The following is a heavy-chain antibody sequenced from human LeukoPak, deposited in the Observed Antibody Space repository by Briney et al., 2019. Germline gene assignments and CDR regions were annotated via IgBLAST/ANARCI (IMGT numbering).Heavy chain of an antibody. J-gene: IGHJ3*02. Sequence: PGGSLRLSCEGSGFTFSSYSMNWVRQAPGKGLEWLSSISTTSNSIYYADSVKGRFTISRDNAKDSLFLHMNSLRDDDTAVYYCATLWFGESFSAFDIRGQGTMVTVSS. CDR2: ISTTSNSI. D-gene: IGHD3-10*01. CDR3: ATLWFGESFSAFDI. CDR1: GFTFSSYS. V-gene: IGHV3-48*02.